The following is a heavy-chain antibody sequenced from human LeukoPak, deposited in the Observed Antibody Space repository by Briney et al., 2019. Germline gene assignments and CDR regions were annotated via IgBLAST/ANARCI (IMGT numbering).Heavy chain of an antibody. CDR1: GFTFSDYS. V-gene: IGHV3-48*02. Sequence: PGGSLRLSWAAAGFTFSDYSMTWVRQAPGKGLEWLSHISGSSSNMYYADSVKGRFTISRENGKNSLYLQMNSLRDEDTAVYYCARVGSSGSYWYYFDYWGQGTLVTVSS. CDR3: ARVGSSGSYWYYFDY. CDR2: ISGSSSNM. D-gene: IGHD3-10*01. J-gene: IGHJ4*02.